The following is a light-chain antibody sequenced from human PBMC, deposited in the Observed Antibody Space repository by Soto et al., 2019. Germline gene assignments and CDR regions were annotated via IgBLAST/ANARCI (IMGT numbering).Light chain of an antibody. CDR3: QQYDSVPPT. V-gene: IGKV1-33*01. J-gene: IGKJ5*01. Sequence: DIQMTQSPSSLSASVGDRVTITCQASQDIRNYLNGYQQKPGTAPKVLIYDASNLETGGPLRFTGSGSGTDFTFTISSPQPEDIATYYCQQYDSVPPTFGQGTRLEIK. CDR2: DAS. CDR1: QDIRNY.